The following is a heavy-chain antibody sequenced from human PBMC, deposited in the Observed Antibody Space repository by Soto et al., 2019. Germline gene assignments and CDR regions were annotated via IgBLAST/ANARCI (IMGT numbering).Heavy chain of an antibody. CDR1: GGTFSSYA. Sequence: QVQLVQSGAEVKKPGSSVKVSCKASGGTFSSYAISWVRQAXGXXLXXXGGIIPIFGTANYAQKFXGXVTIXADXXXXXXXXXXXXXXXXXXXXXXXXXXXXXXXXXXXGXDVWGQGTTVTVSS. CDR3: XXXXXXXXXXXXGXDV. CDR2: IIPIFGTA. J-gene: IGHJ6*02. V-gene: IGHV1-69*01.